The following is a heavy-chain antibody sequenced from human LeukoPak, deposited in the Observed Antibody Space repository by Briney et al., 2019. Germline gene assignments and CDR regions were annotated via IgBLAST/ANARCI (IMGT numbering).Heavy chain of an antibody. Sequence: ASVKVSCKASGYTFTSYGISWVRQAPGQGLEWMGWISAYNGNTYYAQKLQGRVTMTTDTSTSTAYMELRSLRSDDTAVYYCARDLGYCSGGSCYSGGPSFYWGQGTLVTVSS. CDR1: GYTFTSYG. D-gene: IGHD2-15*01. J-gene: IGHJ4*02. CDR3: ARDLGYCSGGSCYSGGPSFY. V-gene: IGHV1-18*01. CDR2: ISAYNGNT.